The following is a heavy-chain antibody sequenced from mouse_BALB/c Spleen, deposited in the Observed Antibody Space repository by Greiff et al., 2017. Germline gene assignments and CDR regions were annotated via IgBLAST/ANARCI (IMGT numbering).Heavy chain of an antibody. V-gene: IGHV1-54*01. CDR1: GYAFTNYL. Sequence: QVQLQQSGAELVRPGTSVKVSCKASGYAFTNYLIEWVKQRPGQGLEWIGLINPGSGGTNYNEKFKGKATLTADKSSSTAYMQLSRLTSDDSAVYFCARSGSGPMDYWGQGTTVTVSS. CDR2: INPGSGGT. D-gene: IGHD1-3*01. CDR3: ARSGSGPMDY. J-gene: IGHJ4*01.